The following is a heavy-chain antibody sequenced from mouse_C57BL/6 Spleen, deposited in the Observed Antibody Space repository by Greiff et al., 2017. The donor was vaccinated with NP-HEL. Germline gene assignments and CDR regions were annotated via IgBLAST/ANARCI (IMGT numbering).Heavy chain of an antibody. CDR1: GYTFTSYW. CDR2: IHPNSGST. Sequence: QVQLQQPGAELVKPGASVKLSCKASGYTFTSYWMHWVKQRPGQGLEWIGMIHPNSGSTNYNEKFKSKATLTVDKSSSTAYMQLSSLTSEDSAVYYCARDGEGRTGTGYFDVWGTGTTVTVSS. J-gene: IGHJ1*03. D-gene: IGHD4-1*01. V-gene: IGHV1-64*01. CDR3: ARDGEGRTGTGYFDV.